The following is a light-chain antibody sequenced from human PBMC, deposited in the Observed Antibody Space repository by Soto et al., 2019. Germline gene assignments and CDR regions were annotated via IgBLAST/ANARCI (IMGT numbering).Light chain of an antibody. CDR2: EVS. Sequence: QSVLTQPAPVSGSPGQWITISCTVTTSDVGGYNYVSWYQQHPGKAPKLMIYEVSNRPSGVSNRFSGSKSGNTASLTISGLQTADEADYYCSSYTSGSTLVFGTGTKVTVL. CDR3: SSYTSGSTLV. J-gene: IGLJ1*01. V-gene: IGLV2-14*01. CDR1: TSDVGGYNY.